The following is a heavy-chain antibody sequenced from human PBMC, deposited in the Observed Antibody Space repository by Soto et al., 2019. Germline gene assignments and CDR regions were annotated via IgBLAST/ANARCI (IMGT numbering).Heavy chain of an antibody. D-gene: IGHD5-18*01. CDR2: INHSGST. J-gene: IGHJ4*02. V-gene: IGHV4-34*01. Sequence: SETLSLTCAVYGGSFSGYYWSWIRQPPGKGLEWIGEINHSGSTNYNPSLKSRVTISVDTSKNQFSLKLSSVTAADTAVYYCAREAGVDTAMALRRNFDYWGQGTLVTVSS. CDR3: AREAGVDTAMALRRNFDY. CDR1: GGSFSGYY.